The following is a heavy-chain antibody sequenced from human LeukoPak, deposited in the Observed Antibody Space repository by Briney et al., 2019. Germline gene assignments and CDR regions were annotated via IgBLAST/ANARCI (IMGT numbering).Heavy chain of an antibody. CDR2: IYHSGST. D-gene: IGHD4-17*01. V-gene: IGHV4-38-2*01. J-gene: IGHJ4*02. CDR3: ARQSGDFDY. Sequence: PSETLSLTCAVSGYSISSGYYWGWIRQPPGKGLEWIGSIYHSGSTYYNPSLKSRVTISVDTSKNQFSLKLRSVIAADTAVYYCARQSGDFDYWGQGTLVTVSS. CDR1: GYSISSGYY.